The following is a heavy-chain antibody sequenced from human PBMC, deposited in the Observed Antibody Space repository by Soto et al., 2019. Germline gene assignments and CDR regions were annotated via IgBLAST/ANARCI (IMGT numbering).Heavy chain of an antibody. D-gene: IGHD2-15*01. Sequence: SETLSLTCAVPGFFISSGNYWGWIRKPPGKGLEWIGSIFHGGNTYYNPSLKSRVTISVDMSKNQFSLKLNSVTAADTAVYYCARARWYDAFDVWGQGTVVTVSS. CDR1: GFFISSGNY. J-gene: IGHJ3*01. CDR3: ARARWYDAFDV. V-gene: IGHV4-38-2*01. CDR2: IFHGGNT.